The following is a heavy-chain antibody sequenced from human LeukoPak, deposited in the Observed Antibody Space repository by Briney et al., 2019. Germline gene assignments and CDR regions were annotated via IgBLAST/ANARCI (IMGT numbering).Heavy chain of an antibody. D-gene: IGHD2-2*01. Sequence: PSETLSLTCTVSGGSISSSSYYWGWIRQPPGKGLEWIGSIYYSGSTYYNPSLKSRVTISVDTSKNQFSLKLSSVTAADTAVYYCARGRRARPADRYCSSTSCSLYYYYYYMDVWGKGTTVTVSS. J-gene: IGHJ6*03. V-gene: IGHV4-39*07. CDR1: GGSISSSSYY. CDR3: ARGRRARPADRYCSSTSCSLYYYYYYMDV. CDR2: IYYSGST.